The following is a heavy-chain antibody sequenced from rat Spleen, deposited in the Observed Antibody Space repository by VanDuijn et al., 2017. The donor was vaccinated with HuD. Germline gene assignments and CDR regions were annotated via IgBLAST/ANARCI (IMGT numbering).Heavy chain of an antibody. Sequence: WVRQPPGKGLEWMGVIWTGGSTAYNSSFNSRLSVSRDISKSQVFLRMNSLQTEDTATYYCVRANRESYAHFDYWGQGVVVTVSS. D-gene: IGHD1-12*01. V-gene: IGHV2S63*01. CDR3: VRANRESYAHFDY. J-gene: IGHJ2*01. CDR2: IWTGGST.